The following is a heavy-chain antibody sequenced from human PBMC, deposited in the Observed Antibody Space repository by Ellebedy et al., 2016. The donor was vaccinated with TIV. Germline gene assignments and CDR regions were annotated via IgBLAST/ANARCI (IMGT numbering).Heavy chain of an antibody. CDR1: GFTFSSYW. CDR3: ARLQMTTTFNWFDP. Sequence: GGSLRLXXAASGFTFSSYWMSWVRQAPGKGLEWVANIKQDGSEKYYADSVKGRFTISRDNAKNSLYLQMYSLRAEDTAVYYCARLQMTTTFNWFDPWGQGTLVTVSS. J-gene: IGHJ5*02. CDR2: IKQDGSEK. D-gene: IGHD4-17*01. V-gene: IGHV3-7*03.